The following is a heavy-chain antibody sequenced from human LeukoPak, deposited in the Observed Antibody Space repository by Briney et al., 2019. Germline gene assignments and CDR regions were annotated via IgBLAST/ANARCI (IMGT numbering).Heavy chain of an antibody. CDR2: IKQDGGEK. V-gene: IGHV3-7*01. J-gene: IGHJ4*02. CDR3: AREGPYSSSWPEYFDY. CDR1: GFTFSSYW. D-gene: IGHD6-13*01. Sequence: GGSLRLSCAASGFTFSSYWMSWVRQAPGKGLEWVANIKQDGGEKYYVDSVKGRFTISRDNAKNSLYLQMNSLRAEDTAVYYCAREGPYSSSWPEYFDYWGQGTLVTVSS.